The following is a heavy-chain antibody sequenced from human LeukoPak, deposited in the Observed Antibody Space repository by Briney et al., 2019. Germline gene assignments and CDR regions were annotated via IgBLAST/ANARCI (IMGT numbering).Heavy chain of an antibody. CDR2: IYSGGST. CDR3: ARAAAGYFDY. V-gene: IGHV3-66*01. J-gene: IGHJ4*02. CDR1: GFTVSSNY. Sequence: GGSLRLSCAASGFTVSSNYMSWVRQAPGKGLEWVSVIYSGGSTYYADSVEGRFTISRDNSKNTLYLQMNSLRAEDTAVYYCARAAAGYFDYWGQGTLVTVSS. D-gene: IGHD6-13*01.